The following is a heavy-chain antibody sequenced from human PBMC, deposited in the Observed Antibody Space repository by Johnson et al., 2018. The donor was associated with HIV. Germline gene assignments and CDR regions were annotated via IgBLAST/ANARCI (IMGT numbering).Heavy chain of an antibody. Sequence: VQLVESGGGVVRPGGSLRLSCAASGFTFDDYDMSWVRQAPGKGLEWVSGLNWNGGSTVYADSVKGRFTISRDNAKNSLYLQMNSLRAEDTALYYCARAMTTVSTWAFDIWGQGTMVTVSS. V-gene: IGHV3-20*04. J-gene: IGHJ3*02. D-gene: IGHD4-17*01. CDR1: GFTFDDYD. CDR3: ARAMTTVSTWAFDI. CDR2: LNWNGGST.